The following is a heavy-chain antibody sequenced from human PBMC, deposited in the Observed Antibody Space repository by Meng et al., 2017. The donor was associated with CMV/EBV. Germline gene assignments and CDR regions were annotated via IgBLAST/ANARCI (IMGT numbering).Heavy chain of an antibody. Sequence: GESLKISCAASGFTFSSYAMSWVRQAPGKGLEWVSAISGSGGSTYYADSVKGRFTISRDNSKNTLYLQMNSLRAEDTAVYYRAKGGSSGWIGRCWGQGTLVTVSS. V-gene: IGHV3-23*01. J-gene: IGHJ4*02. CDR2: ISGSGGST. CDR3: AKGGSSGWIGRC. CDR1: GFTFSSYA. D-gene: IGHD6-19*01.